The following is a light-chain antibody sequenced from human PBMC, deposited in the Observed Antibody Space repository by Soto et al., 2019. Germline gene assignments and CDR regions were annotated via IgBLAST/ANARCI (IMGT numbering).Light chain of an antibody. CDR3: QQYDSSPRT. CDR1: QSVSSSY. CDR2: GAS. J-gene: IGKJ1*01. Sequence: EIVLTQSPGTLSLSPGEGATLSCRASQSVSSSYLAWYQQKPGQAPRLLIYGASSRATGIPDRFRGTGSGTDFTLTISSLEPEDFAVYYCQQYDSSPRTFGQGTKVDIK. V-gene: IGKV3-20*01.